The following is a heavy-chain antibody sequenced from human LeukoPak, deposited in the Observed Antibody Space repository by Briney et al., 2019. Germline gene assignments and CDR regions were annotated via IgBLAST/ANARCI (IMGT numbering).Heavy chain of an antibody. Sequence: GGSLRLSCAASGFTFDDYAMHWVRQAPGKGLEWVSGISWNSGSIGYADSVKGRFTISRDNAKNSLYLQMNSLRAEDTAVYYCARDQGSGINYYYYYMDVWGKGTTVTVSS. CDR2: ISWNSGSI. D-gene: IGHD3-10*01. J-gene: IGHJ6*03. V-gene: IGHV3-9*01. CDR3: ARDQGSGINYYYYYMDV. CDR1: GFTFDDYA.